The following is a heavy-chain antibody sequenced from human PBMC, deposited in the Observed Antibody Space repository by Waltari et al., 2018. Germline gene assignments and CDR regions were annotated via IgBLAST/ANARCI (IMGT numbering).Heavy chain of an antibody. CDR1: GGTFSSYA. CDR3: ARARYCSGGSCYWIFAY. V-gene: IGHV1-69*04. CDR2: IIPILGIA. Sequence: QVQLVQSGAEVKKPGSSVKVSCKASGGTFSSYAISWVRQAPGQGLEWMGGIIPILGIANDAQKFQGRVTITADESTSTAYMELSSLRSEDTAVYYCARARYCSGGSCYWIFAYWGQGTLVTVSS. D-gene: IGHD2-15*01. J-gene: IGHJ4*02.